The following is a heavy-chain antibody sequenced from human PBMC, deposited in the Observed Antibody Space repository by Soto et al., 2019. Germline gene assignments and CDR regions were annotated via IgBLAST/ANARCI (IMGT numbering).Heavy chain of an antibody. CDR2: IYYSGST. CDR3: ARADDFSGRFDY. J-gene: IGHJ4*02. CDR1: GGSISSGDFY. Sequence: PSETLSLTCTVSGGSISSGDFYWSWIRQPPGQGLELIGNIYYSGSTYYNPSLRSRAIMSVDTSQNQFSLKLSSLTAADTAVYFCARADDFSGRFDYWGQGALVTVSS. D-gene: IGHD4-4*01. V-gene: IGHV4-30-4*01.